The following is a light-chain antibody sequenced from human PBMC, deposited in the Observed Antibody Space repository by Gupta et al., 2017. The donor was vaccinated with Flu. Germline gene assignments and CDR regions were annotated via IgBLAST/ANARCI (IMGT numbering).Light chain of an antibody. CDR1: NSNIGDNY. CDR2: RNN. CDR3: STWDDSRSGQV. Sequence: QSVLTQSHSASGTPGQRVTMSCSGSNSNIGDNYVYWYQQFPGTAPKLLIYRNNQRPSGVPDRFSGTKSGTSATLSISGLRSEDEANYYCSTWDDSRSGQVFGGGTKLTVL. J-gene: IGLJ3*02. V-gene: IGLV1-47*01.